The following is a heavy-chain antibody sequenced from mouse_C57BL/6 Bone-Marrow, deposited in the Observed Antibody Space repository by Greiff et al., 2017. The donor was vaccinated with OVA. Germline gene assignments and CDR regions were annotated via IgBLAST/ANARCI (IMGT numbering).Heavy chain of an antibody. CDR3: ARGCNLYY. Sequence: QVQLQQPGAELVMPGASVKLSCKASGYTFTSYWMHWVKQRPGQGLEWIGEIDPSDSYTNYNQKFTGKSTLTVDKSSSTAYMQLSSLTSEDSAVYYCARGCNLYYWGQGTTLTVSS. D-gene: IGHD2-1*01. J-gene: IGHJ2*01. CDR2: IDPSDSYT. CDR1: GYTFTSYW. V-gene: IGHV1-69*01.